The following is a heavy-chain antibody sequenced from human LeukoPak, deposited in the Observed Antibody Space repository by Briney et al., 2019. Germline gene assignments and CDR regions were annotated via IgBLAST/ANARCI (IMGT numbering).Heavy chain of an antibody. J-gene: IGHJ4*02. CDR1: GDTFTGYY. CDR3: ARSRRVGNGEYPDY. V-gene: IGHV1-2*02. CDR2: INPNTGDT. D-gene: IGHD3-10*01. Sequence: ASVKVSCTASGDTFTGYYMHCVRKTPGQGLEWMGWINPNTGDTNYGRKFQGRVTMTRDTSINTAYMELRSLRSDDTAVYYCARSRRVGNGEYPDYWGQGTLVTVSS.